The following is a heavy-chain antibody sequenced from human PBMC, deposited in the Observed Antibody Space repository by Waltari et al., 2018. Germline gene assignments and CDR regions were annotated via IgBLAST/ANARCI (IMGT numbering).Heavy chain of an antibody. V-gene: IGHV1-69*08. D-gene: IGHD5-12*01. CDR1: GGTFSSYA. Sequence: QVQLVQSGAEVKKHGSSVKVSCKASGGTFSSYAISWVRQAPGQGLEWMGRFLPLFGTATYAQKFQGRVTITADKSTSTAYMELSSLRSEDTAVYYCARGISGYGVYWGQGTLVTVSS. CDR2: FLPLFGTA. CDR3: ARGISGYGVY. J-gene: IGHJ4*02.